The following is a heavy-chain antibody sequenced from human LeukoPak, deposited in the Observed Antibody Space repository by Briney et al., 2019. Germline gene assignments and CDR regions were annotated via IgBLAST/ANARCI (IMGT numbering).Heavy chain of an antibody. J-gene: IGHJ5*02. Sequence: SETLSLTCTVSGYSISSGYFWGWIRQPPGKGLEWIGTIYNSGSTYYNASLESRATISVDTSKNQFSLKLSSVTAADTAVYYCARAYSSSWYFNWFDPWGQGTLVTVSS. CDR2: IYNSGST. CDR1: GYSISSGYF. V-gene: IGHV4-38-2*02. CDR3: ARAYSSSWYFNWFDP. D-gene: IGHD6-13*01.